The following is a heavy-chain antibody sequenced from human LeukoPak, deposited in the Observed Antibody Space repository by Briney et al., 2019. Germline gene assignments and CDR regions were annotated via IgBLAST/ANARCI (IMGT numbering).Heavy chain of an antibody. D-gene: IGHD3-22*01. J-gene: IGHJ4*02. CDR2: ISAYNGNT. V-gene: IGHV1-18*01. CDR1: GYTFTSYG. CDR3: ASTRGSYYDSSGYYYFDY. Sequence: GASVKVSCKASGYTFTSYGISWVRQAPGQGLEWMGWISAYNGNTNYAQKLQGRATMTTDTSTSTAYMELRSLRSDDTAVYYCASTRGSYYDSSGYYYFDYWGQGTLVTVSS.